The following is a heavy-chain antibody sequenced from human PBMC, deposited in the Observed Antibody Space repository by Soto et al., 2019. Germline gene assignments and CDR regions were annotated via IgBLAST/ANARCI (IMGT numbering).Heavy chain of an antibody. CDR3: ARYRPGTIPVAGLFDY. D-gene: IGHD6-19*01. CDR2: INSDGSST. V-gene: IGHV3-74*01. J-gene: IGHJ4*02. Sequence: GGSLRLSCAASGFTFSSYWMHWVRQAPGKGLVWVSRINSDGSSTSYADSVKGRFTISRDNAKNTLYLQMNSLRAEDTAVYYCARYRPGTIPVAGLFDYWGQGTLVTVSS. CDR1: GFTFSSYW.